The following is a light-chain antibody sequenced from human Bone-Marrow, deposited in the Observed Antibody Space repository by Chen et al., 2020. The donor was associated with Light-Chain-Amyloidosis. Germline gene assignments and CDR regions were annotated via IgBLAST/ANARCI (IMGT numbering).Light chain of an antibody. Sequence: SYELPQLPSVSVSPGQTARITCSGDDLPTKYAYWYQQKPGQAPVLVLHSDTKRPSGLSERFSGSSSGTTATLTIGGVQAVDEAYYHCQSADSSGTYEVIFGGGTKLTVL. CDR3: QSADSSGTYEVI. J-gene: IGLJ2*01. CDR1: DLPTKY. V-gene: IGLV3-25*03. CDR2: SDT.